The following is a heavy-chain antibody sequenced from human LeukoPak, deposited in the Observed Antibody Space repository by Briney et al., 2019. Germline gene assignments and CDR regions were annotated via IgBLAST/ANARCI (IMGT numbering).Heavy chain of an antibody. CDR2: ISSSSSYI. D-gene: IGHD1-26*01. CDR3: ARGGSYLSAFDI. V-gene: IGHV3-21*04. J-gene: IGHJ3*02. CDR1: GFSFGNHA. Sequence: PGGSLRLSCAASGFSFGNHAMIWVRQAAGKGLEWVSSISSSSSYIYYADSVKGRFTISRDNAKNSLYLQMNSLRAEDTAVYYCARGGSYLSAFDIWGQGTMVTVSS.